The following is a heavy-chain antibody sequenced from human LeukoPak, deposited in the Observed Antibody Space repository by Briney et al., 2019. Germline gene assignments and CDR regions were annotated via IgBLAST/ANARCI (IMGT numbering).Heavy chain of an antibody. CDR2: VYPGDSDT. CDR3: VRLLGDCIGTSCFRSFHD. J-gene: IGHJ1*01. CDR1: GYSFTTYW. V-gene: IGHV5-51*01. D-gene: IGHD2-2*01. Sequence: HGESLKISCQGSGYSFTTYWIGWVRHMPGKGLEWMGFVYPGDSDTIYNPSFLGQVIISADRSIGTAYVQWTSLKASDTALYYCVRLLGDCIGTSCFRSFHDWGQGTLVTVSS.